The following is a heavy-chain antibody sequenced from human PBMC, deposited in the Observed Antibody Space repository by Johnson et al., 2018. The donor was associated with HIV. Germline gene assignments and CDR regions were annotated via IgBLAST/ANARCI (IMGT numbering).Heavy chain of an antibody. V-gene: IGHV3-30-3*01. J-gene: IGHJ3*02. CDR1: GFTFSTYA. CDR3: AREPRIAAFRDAFDI. CDR2: LSYDGINK. D-gene: IGHD6-6*01. Sequence: QVQLVESGGGVVQPGRSLRLSCAASGFTFSTYAIHWVRQAPGTGLAWLALLSYDGINKYYADSVKGRFTSSRDNSKNTLYLQMNSLRAADTAVYYCAREPRIAAFRDAFDIWGQGTMVTVSS.